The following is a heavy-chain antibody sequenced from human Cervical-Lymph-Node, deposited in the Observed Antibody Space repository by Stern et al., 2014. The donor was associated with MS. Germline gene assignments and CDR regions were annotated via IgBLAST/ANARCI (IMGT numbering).Heavy chain of an antibody. Sequence: QVQLVQSGLEVKKPGASVNVSCKASGYTFSNYAIHWVRQAPGQKLEWMGWINAGTGRTKYSQNFQGRVTITRDTSANTVYMEMRSLRSEDTSVYYCARGLGVDIVTALFHWGQGTLVTVSA. CDR3: ARGLGVDIVTALFH. V-gene: IGHV1-3*01. D-gene: IGHD5-12*01. CDR1: GYTFSNYA. J-gene: IGHJ4*02. CDR2: INAGTGRT.